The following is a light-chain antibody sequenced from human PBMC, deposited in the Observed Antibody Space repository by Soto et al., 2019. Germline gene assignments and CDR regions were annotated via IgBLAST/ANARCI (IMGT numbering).Light chain of an antibody. CDR3: QTWVGTDNVV. Sequence: QPVLTQSPSASASLGASVKVTCTLSSGYSSYAIAWHQQQPEKGPQYLMKLNSDGSHSKGDGIPDRFSGSSSGAERYLTISSLQSEDEADYYGQTWVGTDNVVFGGGTKLTVL. CDR1: SGYSSYA. V-gene: IGLV4-69*01. CDR2: LNSDGSH. J-gene: IGLJ2*01.